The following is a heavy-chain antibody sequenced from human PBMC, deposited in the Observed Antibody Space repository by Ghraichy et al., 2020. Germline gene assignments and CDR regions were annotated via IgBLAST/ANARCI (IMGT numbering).Heavy chain of an antibody. CDR3: AKRTNTMIGYYYYGMDV. D-gene: IGHD3-22*01. Sequence: GGSLRLSCAASGFTFSSYAMSWVRQAPGKGLEWVSAISGSGGSTYYADSVKGRFTISRDNSKNTLYLQMNSLRAEDTAVYYCAKRTNTMIGYYYYGMDVWGQGTTVTVSS. J-gene: IGHJ6*02. V-gene: IGHV3-23*01. CDR1: GFTFSSYA. CDR2: ISGSGGST.